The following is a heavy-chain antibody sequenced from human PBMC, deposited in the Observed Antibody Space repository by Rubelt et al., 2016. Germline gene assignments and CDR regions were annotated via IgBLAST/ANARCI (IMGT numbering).Heavy chain of an antibody. CDR2: IIPIFGTA. D-gene: IGHD3-3*01. CDR1: GGTFSSYA. CDR3: AGEEGLTIFGHYGMDV. J-gene: IGHJ6*02. V-gene: IGHV1-69*06. Sequence: QVQLVQSGAEVKKPGSSVKVSCKASGGTFSSYAISWVRQAPGQGLEWMGGIIPIFGTANYAQKFQGRVTITADKSTSTAYMELGSLGSEDTAVYYCAGEEGLTIFGHYGMDVWGQGTTVTVSS.